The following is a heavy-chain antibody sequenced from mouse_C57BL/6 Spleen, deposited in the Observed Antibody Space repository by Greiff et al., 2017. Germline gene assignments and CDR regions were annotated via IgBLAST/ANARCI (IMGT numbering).Heavy chain of an antibody. CDR3: ARYNYDGYDYAMDY. J-gene: IGHJ4*01. D-gene: IGHD2-3*01. V-gene: IGHV1-52*01. CDR2: IDPSDSET. CDR1: GYTFTSYW. Sequence: QVQLQQPGAELVRPGSSVKLSCKASGYTFTSYWMHWVKQRPIQGLEWIGNIDPSDSETHYNQKFKDKATLTVDKSSSTAYMQLSSLTSEDSAVYYCARYNYDGYDYAMDYWGQGTSVTVSS.